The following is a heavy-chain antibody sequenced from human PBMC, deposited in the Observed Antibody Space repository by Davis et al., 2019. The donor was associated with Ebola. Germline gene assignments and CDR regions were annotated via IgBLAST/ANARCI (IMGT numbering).Heavy chain of an antibody. D-gene: IGHD6-19*01. CDR3: ARARSGWYRY. V-gene: IGHV3-20*04. Sequence: GESLKISCAASGFTFDDYGMSWVRQAPGKGLEWVSGINWNGGSTGYADSVKGRFTISSDNAKNSLYLQMNSLRAEDTALYYCARARSGWYRYWGQGTLVTVSS. CDR1: GFTFDDYG. J-gene: IGHJ4*02. CDR2: INWNGGST.